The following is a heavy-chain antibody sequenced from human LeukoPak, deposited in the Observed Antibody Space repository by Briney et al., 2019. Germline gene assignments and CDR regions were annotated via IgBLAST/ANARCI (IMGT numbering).Heavy chain of an antibody. CDR3: AREPEGLTTESH. V-gene: IGHV1-69*04. J-gene: IGHJ4*02. D-gene: IGHD1-14*01. CDR2: IILILDIA. CDR1: GGTFNNYI. Sequence: SVKVSCKTSGGTFNNYIISWVRQAPGQGLEWVGTIILILDIANYAQKFQGRVAITADTSTSTAYMELSHLGSEATAVYFCAREPEGLTTESHWGQGTLVTVSS.